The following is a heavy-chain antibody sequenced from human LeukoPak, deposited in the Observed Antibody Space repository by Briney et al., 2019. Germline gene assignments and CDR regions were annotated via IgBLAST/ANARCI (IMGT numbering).Heavy chain of an antibody. CDR1: GYSISSGHY. CDR3: IRDGLSRDYLTGYYMGAFDV. Sequence: SETLSLTCTVSGYSISSGHYWGWVRQSPGKGPDYIGSVCHTGSTYYSPSLTNRLSISVDTSRNQFSLKLTSVTAADTAVYYCIRDGLSRDYLTGYYMGAFDVWGHGTRVTVSS. V-gene: IGHV4-38-2*02. D-gene: IGHD3/OR15-3a*01. CDR2: VCHTGST. J-gene: IGHJ3*01.